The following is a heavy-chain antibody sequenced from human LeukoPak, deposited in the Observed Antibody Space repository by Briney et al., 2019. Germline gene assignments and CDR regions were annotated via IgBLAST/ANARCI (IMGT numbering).Heavy chain of an antibody. J-gene: IGHJ4*02. CDR3: ARGRPHGNDY. Sequence: GGSLRLSCAASGFTFSSYWMHWVRQTPGKGLVWVSRIASDGSSTTYADSVKGRFSISRDNAKNTLYLQMNSLRVEDTAVYYCARGRPHGNDYWGQGTLVTVSS. D-gene: IGHD4-23*01. CDR2: IASDGSST. CDR1: GFTFSSYW. V-gene: IGHV3-74*01.